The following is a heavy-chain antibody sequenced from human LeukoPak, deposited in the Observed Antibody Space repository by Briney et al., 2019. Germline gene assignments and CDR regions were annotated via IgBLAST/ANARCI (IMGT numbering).Heavy chain of an antibody. CDR3: AHRHSSSWYFDY. CDR2: IYWDDDK. D-gene: IGHD6-13*01. Sequence: SLPTLVKPTQTLTLTCTFSGFSLSTSAVGVGWIRQPPGKALEWLALIYWDDDKRYSPSLKSRLTITKDTSKNQVVLTMTNMDPVDTATYYCAHRHSSSWYFDYWGQGTLVTVSS. J-gene: IGHJ4*02. CDR1: GFSLSTSAVG. V-gene: IGHV2-5*02.